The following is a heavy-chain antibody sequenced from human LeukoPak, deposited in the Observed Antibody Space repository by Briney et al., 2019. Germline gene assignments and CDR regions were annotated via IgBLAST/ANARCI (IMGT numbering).Heavy chain of an antibody. D-gene: IGHD5-18*01. CDR2: ISSSGSTI. J-gene: IGHJ5*02. V-gene: IGHV3-48*04. Sequence: PGGSLRLSCAASGFTFSSYSMNWVRQAPGKGLEWISYISSSGSTINYADSVKGRFTISRDNAKNSVSLQMNSLRAEDTAVYYCAAGYSYGTNLDHWGQGTLVTVSS. CDR1: GFTFSSYS. CDR3: AAGYSYGTNLDH.